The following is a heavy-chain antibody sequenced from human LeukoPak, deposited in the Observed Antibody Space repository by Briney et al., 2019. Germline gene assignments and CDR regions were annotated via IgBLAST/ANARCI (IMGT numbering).Heavy chain of an antibody. D-gene: IGHD6-19*01. J-gene: IGHJ4*02. Sequence: SVKVSCKASGGTFSSYAISWVRQAPGQGREWMGRIIPIFGTANYAQKFQGRVTITTDESTSTAYMELSSLRSEDTAVYYCAGISSGRDYYFDYWGQGNLVTVSS. CDR2: IIPIFGTA. V-gene: IGHV1-69*05. CDR1: GGTFSSYA. CDR3: AGISSGRDYYFDY.